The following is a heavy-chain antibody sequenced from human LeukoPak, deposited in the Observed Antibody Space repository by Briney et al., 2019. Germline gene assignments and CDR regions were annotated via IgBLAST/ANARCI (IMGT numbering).Heavy chain of an antibody. Sequence: PGGSLRLSCAASGFTFSSYGMHWVRQAPGKGLEWVAVISYDGSNKYYADSVKGRFTISRDNSKNTLYLQMNSLRAEDTAVYYCARSLWFGDLWAVWGQGTLVTVSS. CDR1: GFTFSSYG. CDR2: ISYDGSNK. V-gene: IGHV3-30*03. J-gene: IGHJ4*02. D-gene: IGHD3-10*01. CDR3: ARSLWFGDLWAV.